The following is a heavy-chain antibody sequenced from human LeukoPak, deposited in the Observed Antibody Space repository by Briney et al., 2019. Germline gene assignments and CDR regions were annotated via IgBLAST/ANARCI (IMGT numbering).Heavy chain of an antibody. CDR1: GGSISSYY. CDR3: ARGGYYYGSGSYYNEGLYFDY. J-gene: IGHJ4*02. CDR2: IYYSGST. V-gene: IGHV4-59*01. D-gene: IGHD3-10*01. Sequence: SETLSLTCTVSGGSISSYYWSWIRQPPGKGLEWIGYIYYSGSTNYNPSLKSRVTISVDTSKNQFSLKLRSVTAADTAVYYCARGGYYYGSGSYYNEGLYFDYWGQGTLVTVSS.